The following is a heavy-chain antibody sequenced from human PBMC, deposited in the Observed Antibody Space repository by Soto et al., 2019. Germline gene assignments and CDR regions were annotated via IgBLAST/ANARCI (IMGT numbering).Heavy chain of an antibody. J-gene: IGHJ4*02. CDR1: GFTFDYYW. V-gene: IGHV3-74*03. CDR3: AGRLTTAASIDY. Sequence: GGSVRLSCAASGFTFDYYWMHWVRQVPGQGLVWVSHVVNDGSRTTYADSVKGRFTISRDNSKNTLYLQMDSLRAEDTAIYYCAGRLTTAASIDYWGRGTLVTVSS. D-gene: IGHD3-16*01. CDR2: VVNDGSRT.